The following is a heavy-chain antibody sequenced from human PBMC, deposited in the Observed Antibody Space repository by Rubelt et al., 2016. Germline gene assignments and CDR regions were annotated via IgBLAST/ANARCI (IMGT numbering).Heavy chain of an antibody. J-gene: IGHJ6*03. CDR2: IYYSGST. Sequence: QVQLQESGPGLVKPSETLSLTCTVSGGSISSYYWSWIRQPPGKGLEWIGYIYYSGSTTYNPSLKSRVTISVDTSKNQFSLKLSSVTAADTAVYYCARATHYDFWSGYYLSGYMDVWGKGTTVTVSS. CDR1: GGSISSYY. CDR3: ARATHYDFWSGYYLSGYMDV. D-gene: IGHD3-3*01. V-gene: IGHV4-59*01.